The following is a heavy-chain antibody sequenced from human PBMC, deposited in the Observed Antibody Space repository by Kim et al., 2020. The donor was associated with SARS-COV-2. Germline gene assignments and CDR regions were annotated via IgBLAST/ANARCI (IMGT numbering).Heavy chain of an antibody. V-gene: IGHV3-15*01. J-gene: IGHJ4*02. Sequence: GRFTISRDDSKNTLYLQMNSLNTEDTAVYYCTTDGSFLYGSGSYFVGEDYWGQGTLVTVSS. CDR3: TTDGSFLYGSGSYFVGEDY. D-gene: IGHD3-10*01.